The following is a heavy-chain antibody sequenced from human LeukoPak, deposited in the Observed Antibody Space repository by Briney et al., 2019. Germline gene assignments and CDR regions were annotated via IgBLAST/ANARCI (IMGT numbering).Heavy chain of an antibody. J-gene: IGHJ6*02. Sequence: PGRSLRLFCAASGFTFSSYGMHWVRQAPGKGLEWVAVIWYDGSNKYYADSVKGRFTISRDNSKNTLYLQMNSLRAEDTAVYYCARTQKAGYSYGSSLYYYYYGMDVWGQGTTVTVSS. CDR1: GFTFSSYG. V-gene: IGHV3-33*01. CDR3: ARTQKAGYSYGSSLYYYYYGMDV. CDR2: IWYDGSNK. D-gene: IGHD5-18*01.